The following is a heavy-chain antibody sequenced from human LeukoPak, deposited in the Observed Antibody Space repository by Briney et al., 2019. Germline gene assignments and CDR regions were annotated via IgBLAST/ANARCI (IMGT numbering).Heavy chain of an antibody. CDR1: GFTFSTYS. V-gene: IGHV3-21*01. CDR2: ISTSSSYI. CDR3: ARDPRGSGRGINWFDP. D-gene: IGHD3-10*01. J-gene: IGHJ5*02. Sequence: PGGSLRLSCAASGFTFSTYSMNWVRQAPGKGLEWVSSISTSSSYIYYADSVKGRFTISRDNAKNSLYLQMNSLRAEDTAVYYCARDPRGSGRGINWFDPWGQGTLVTVSS.